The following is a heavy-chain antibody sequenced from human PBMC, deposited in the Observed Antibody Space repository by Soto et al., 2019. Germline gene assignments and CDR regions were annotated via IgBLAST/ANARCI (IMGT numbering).Heavy chain of an antibody. CDR3: AKRRDGYPYAFDI. CDR1: GGSISSSSYY. CDR2: IYYSGST. V-gene: IGHV4-39*01. J-gene: IGHJ3*02. D-gene: IGHD5-12*01. Sequence: PSETLSLTCTVSGGSISSSSYYWGWIRQPPGKGLEWIGSIYYSGSTYYNPSLKSRVTISVDTSKKQFSLKLSSVTAADTAVYYCAKRRDGYPYAFDIWGQGTMVT.